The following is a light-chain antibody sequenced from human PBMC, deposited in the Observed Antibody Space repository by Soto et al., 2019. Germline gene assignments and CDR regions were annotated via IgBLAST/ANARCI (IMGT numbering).Light chain of an antibody. CDR3: QQRSIWPPWT. J-gene: IGKJ1*01. Sequence: EIVLTQSPATLSLSPGERATLSCRASQSVGTFFAWYQQKPGQAPRLLIYDASNRATGIPARFSGSGSGTDFTLTISSLEPEDFAIYYCQQRSIWPPWTFGQGTKVDIK. CDR2: DAS. V-gene: IGKV3-11*01. CDR1: QSVGTF.